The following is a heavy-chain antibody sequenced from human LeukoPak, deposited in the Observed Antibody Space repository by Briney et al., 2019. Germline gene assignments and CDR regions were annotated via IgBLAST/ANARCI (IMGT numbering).Heavy chain of an antibody. J-gene: IGHJ6*04. CDR2: IYHSGST. D-gene: IGHD5-18*01. CDR3: ASTEGYSYPNGMDV. CDR1: GGSISSSNW. Sequence: SGTLSLTCAVSGGSISSSNWWSWVRQPPGKGLEWIGEIYHSGSTNYNPSLKSRVTISVDKSKNQFSLKLSSVTAADTAVYYCASTEGYSYPNGMDVWGKGTTVTVSS. V-gene: IGHV4-4*02.